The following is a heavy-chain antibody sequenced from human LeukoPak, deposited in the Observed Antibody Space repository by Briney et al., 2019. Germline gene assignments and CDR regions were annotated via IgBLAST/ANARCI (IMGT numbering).Heavy chain of an antibody. J-gene: IGHJ4*02. Sequence: GESLKISCKGSGYSFTTNWIGWVRQMPGKGLEWVGIIYPGDSDTRYSPSFQGQVTISVDKSISTAYLQWGSLRTSDTAMYYCARRPLSHRFDYWGQGTLVTVSS. CDR2: IYPGDSDT. V-gene: IGHV5-51*01. CDR3: ARRPLSHRFDY. CDR1: GYSFTTNW.